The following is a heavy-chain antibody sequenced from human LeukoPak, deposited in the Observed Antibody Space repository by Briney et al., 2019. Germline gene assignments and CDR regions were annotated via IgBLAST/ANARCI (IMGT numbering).Heavy chain of an antibody. V-gene: IGHV4-59*01. D-gene: IGHD2-15*01. CDR3: ARGPDIVVVVAAKGPGWFDP. Sequence: PSETPSLTRPVPGGSISRYLWRWVRQPPGKGLEWIGDIYYSGSTNYNPSLKSRVTISVDTSKNQFSLKLSSVTAADTAVYYCARGPDIVVVVAAKGPGWFDPWGQGTLVTVSS. CDR2: IYYSGST. CDR1: GGSISRYL. J-gene: IGHJ5*02.